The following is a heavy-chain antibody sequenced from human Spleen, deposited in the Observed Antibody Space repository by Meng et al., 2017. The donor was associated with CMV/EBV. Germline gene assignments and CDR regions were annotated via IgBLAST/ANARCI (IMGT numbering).Heavy chain of an antibody. J-gene: IGHJ6*02. D-gene: IGHD3-3*01. CDR3: AKNRVVFGVARRYYGMDV. Sequence: GESLKISCAASGFTFSSYEMNWVRQAPGKGLEWVASIKQDGSDKYYVDSVKGRFTVSRDNSKNTVYLQMNSLRAEDTAVYYCAKNRVVFGVARRYYGMDVWGQGTTVTVSS. CDR2: IKQDGSDK. CDR1: GFTFSSYE. V-gene: IGHV3-7*01.